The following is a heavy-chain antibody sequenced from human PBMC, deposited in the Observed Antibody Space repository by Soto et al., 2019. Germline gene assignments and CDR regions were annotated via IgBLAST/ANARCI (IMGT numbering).Heavy chain of an antibody. J-gene: IGHJ6*02. V-gene: IGHV1-18*01. CDR1: GYTFISYG. Sequence: QVQLAQSANEVKKPGASVRVSCKAAGYTFISYGIAWVRQAPGQGLEWMGWISPYNNYTVYAQKFQGRVSMTADTSTSTVYMDLRGLKSDDTAVYYCARGGYYDNSWGKLSHYGLDVWGQGNSVSVSS. CDR2: ISPYNNYT. D-gene: IGHD3-16*01. CDR3: ARGGYYDNSWGKLSHYGLDV.